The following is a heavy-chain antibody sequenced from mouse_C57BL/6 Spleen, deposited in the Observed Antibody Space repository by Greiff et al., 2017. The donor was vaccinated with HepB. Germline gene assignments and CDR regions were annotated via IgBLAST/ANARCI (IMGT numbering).Heavy chain of an antibody. CDR2: IHPNSGST. V-gene: IGHV1-64*01. Sequence: QVQLQQPGAELVKPGASVKLSCKASGYTFTSYWMHWVKQRPGQGLEWIGMIHPNSGSTNYNEKFKSKATLTVDKSSSTAYMQHSSLTSEDSAVYYCARTRIYYDYDLAMDYWGQGTSVTVSS. J-gene: IGHJ4*01. CDR3: ARTRIYYDYDLAMDY. D-gene: IGHD2-4*01. CDR1: GYTFTSYW.